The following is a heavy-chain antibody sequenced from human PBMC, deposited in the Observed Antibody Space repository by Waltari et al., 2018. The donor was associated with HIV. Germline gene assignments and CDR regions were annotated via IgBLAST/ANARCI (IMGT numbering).Heavy chain of an antibody. J-gene: IGHJ6*02. CDR3: TRLRHYYDSSGYFFTDV. V-gene: IGHV3-73*02. CDR2: IRSKANSYAT. Sequence: EVQLVESGGGLVQPGGSLKLSCAASGCTFSGSALHWVRQASGKGLEWVGRIRSKANSYATAYAASVKGRFTISRDDSKNTAYLQMNSLKTEDTAVYYCTRLRHYYDSSGYFFTDVWGQGTTVTVSS. CDR1: GCTFSGSA. D-gene: IGHD3-22*01.